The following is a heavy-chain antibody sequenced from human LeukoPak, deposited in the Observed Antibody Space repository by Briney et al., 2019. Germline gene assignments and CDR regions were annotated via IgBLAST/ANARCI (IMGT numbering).Heavy chain of an antibody. CDR2: MSNSGSYI. CDR3: ARDRDNGMDV. V-gene: IGHV3-21*01. Sequence: GGSLRLSCAASGFTFSSYSMNWFRQAPGKGLEWVSSMSNSGSYIYYAESVQGRFTISRDNAKNSLFLQMNSLRDEDTAVYYCARDRDNGMDVWGEGTTVTVSS. J-gene: IGHJ6*04. CDR1: GFTFSSYS. D-gene: IGHD2-15*01.